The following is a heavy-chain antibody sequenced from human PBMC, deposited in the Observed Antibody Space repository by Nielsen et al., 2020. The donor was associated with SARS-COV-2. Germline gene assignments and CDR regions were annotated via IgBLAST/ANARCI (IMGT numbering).Heavy chain of an antibody. D-gene: IGHD3-10*01. CDR1: GYTFTSYG. CDR3: AREGVAITMVWPPVAGVDYYYYGMDV. CDR2: ISAYNGNT. J-gene: IGHJ6*02. V-gene: IGHV1-18*01. Sequence: ASVKVSCKASGYTFTSYGISWVRQAPGQGLEWMGWISAYNGNTNYAQKLQGRVTMTTDTSTSTAYMELRSLRSDDTAVYYCAREGVAITMVWPPVAGVDYYYYGMDVWGQGTTVTVSS.